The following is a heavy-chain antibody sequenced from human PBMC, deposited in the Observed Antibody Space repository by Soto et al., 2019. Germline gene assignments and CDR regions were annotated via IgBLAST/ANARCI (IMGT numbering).Heavy chain of an antibody. Sequence: SETLSLTCTVSGGSVSSYYWSWIRQPPGKGLEWIGYIYYSGSTNYNPSLKSRVTISVDTSKNQFSLKLSSVTAADTAVYYCAMYGDKFDYWGQGTLVTVSS. CDR2: IYYSGST. CDR1: GGSVSSYY. D-gene: IGHD4-17*01. J-gene: IGHJ4*02. V-gene: IGHV4-59*08. CDR3: AMYGDKFDY.